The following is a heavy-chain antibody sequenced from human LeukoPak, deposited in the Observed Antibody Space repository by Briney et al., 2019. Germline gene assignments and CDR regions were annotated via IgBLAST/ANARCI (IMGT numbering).Heavy chain of an antibody. Sequence: ASETLSLTCTVSGGSISSYYWSWIRQPPGKGLEWIGYIYYSGSTNYNPSLKSRVTISVDTSKNQFSLKLSSVTAADTAVYYCAREIPTYYYGSGSLYYYGMDVWGQGTTVTVSS. CDR1: GGSISSYY. CDR2: IYYSGST. D-gene: IGHD3-10*01. CDR3: AREIPTYYYGSGSLYYYGMDV. J-gene: IGHJ6*02. V-gene: IGHV4-59*12.